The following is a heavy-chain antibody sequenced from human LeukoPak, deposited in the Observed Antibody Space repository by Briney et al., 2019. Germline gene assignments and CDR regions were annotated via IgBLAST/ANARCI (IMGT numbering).Heavy chain of an antibody. CDR3: AITLVSGAFDI. J-gene: IGHJ3*02. V-gene: IGHV3-30*02. CDR1: GLTFSAYG. Sequence: PGGSLRLSCVASGLTFSAYGMHWVRQAPGKGLEWVAVIWSDGSNKYYADSVKGRFTISRDNSKNTLYLQMNSLRAEDTAVYYCAITLVSGAFDIWGQGTMVTVSS. D-gene: IGHD2-8*02. CDR2: IWSDGSNK.